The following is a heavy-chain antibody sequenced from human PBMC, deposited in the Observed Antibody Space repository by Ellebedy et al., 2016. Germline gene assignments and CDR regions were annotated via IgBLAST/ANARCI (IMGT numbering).Heavy chain of an antibody. D-gene: IGHD5-18*01. CDR2: ISGGSGNI. Sequence: GESLKISCAASGFTFSSFTMNWVRQAPEKGLEWVSVISGGSGNIFYADSVKGRFTISRDDSKNTLYLEMNSLRAEDTAVYYCAKDMQLSYWGQGTLVTVSS. CDR1: GFTFSSFT. CDR3: AKDMQLSY. V-gene: IGHV3-23*01. J-gene: IGHJ4*02.